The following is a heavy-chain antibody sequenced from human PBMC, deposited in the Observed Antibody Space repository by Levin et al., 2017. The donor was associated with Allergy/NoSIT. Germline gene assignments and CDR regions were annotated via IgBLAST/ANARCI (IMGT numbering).Heavy chain of an antibody. D-gene: IGHD6-19*01. CDR3: ARDQGSSGWYGWIDS. CDR2: LYYSGST. CDR1: GDSIRSYH. V-gene: IGHV4-59*01. Sequence: SPTLSLTCTVSGDSIRSYHWNWLRQPPGKELEWLGCLYYSGSTKYNPSLKSRVTISVDATKNQFSLKLSSVTSADTAVYYCARDQGSSGWYGWIDSWGQGTLVTVSS. J-gene: IGHJ5*01.